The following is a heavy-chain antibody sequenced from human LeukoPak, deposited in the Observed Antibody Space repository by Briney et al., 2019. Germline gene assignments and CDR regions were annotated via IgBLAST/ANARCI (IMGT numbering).Heavy chain of an antibody. CDR1: GYTFTSYY. D-gene: IGHD3-9*01. Sequence: ASVKVSCKASGYTFTSYYMHWVRQAPGQGREWMGIINPSGGSTSYAQKFQGRVTMTRDTSTSTVYMELSSLRSEDTAVYYCARDSPYYDILTGYRPYYFDYWGQGTLVTVSS. J-gene: IGHJ4*02. V-gene: IGHV1-46*01. CDR3: ARDSPYYDILTGYRPYYFDY. CDR2: INPSGGST.